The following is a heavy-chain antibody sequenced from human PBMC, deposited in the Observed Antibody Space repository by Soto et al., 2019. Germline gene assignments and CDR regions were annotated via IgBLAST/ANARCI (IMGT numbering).Heavy chain of an antibody. D-gene: IGHD2-2*01. CDR2: IWYDGSNK. V-gene: IGHV3-33*01. CDR1: GLPFSSYG. Sequence: PGGSMRLSCAASGLPFSSYGMHWVRQTPGKGLEWVAVIWYDGSNKYYADSVKGRFTISRDNSKNTLYLQMNSLRAEDTAVYYCASSLSTSVGAFDIWGQGTMVTVSS. J-gene: IGHJ3*02. CDR3: ASSLSTSVGAFDI.